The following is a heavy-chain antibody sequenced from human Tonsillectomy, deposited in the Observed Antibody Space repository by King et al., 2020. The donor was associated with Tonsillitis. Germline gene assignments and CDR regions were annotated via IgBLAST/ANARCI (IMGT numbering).Heavy chain of an antibody. CDR2: IYGGGSK. CDR1: GFTVSSNY. D-gene: IGHD3-3*01. Sequence: EVQLVESGGGLIQPGGSLRLSCAASGFTVSSNYMSWVRQAPGKGLEWVSVIYGGGSKHYADSVEGRFTISRDNSKNTVYLQMNSLRAEDTAVYYCARGDYAFWSGFVYWGQGTLVTVSS. J-gene: IGHJ4*02. V-gene: IGHV3-53*01. CDR3: ARGDYAFWSGFVY.